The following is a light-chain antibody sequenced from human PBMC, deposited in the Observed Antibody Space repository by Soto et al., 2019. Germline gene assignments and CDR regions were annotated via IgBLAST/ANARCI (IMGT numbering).Light chain of an antibody. CDR3: CSYAGSYDWV. V-gene: IGLV2-11*02. CDR2: EVT. Sequence: QSALTQPSSGSGSPGQTVTISRTGTSSDVGVYNYVSWYQQHPGKAPKVLIYEVTKRPSGVPDRFSGSKSGNTASLTISGLQAEDEADYYCCSYAGSYDWVFGGGTKLTVL. J-gene: IGLJ3*02. CDR1: SSDVGVYNY.